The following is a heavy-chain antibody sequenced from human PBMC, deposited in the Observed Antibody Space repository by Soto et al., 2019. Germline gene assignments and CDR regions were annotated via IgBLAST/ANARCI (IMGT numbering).Heavy chain of an antibody. Sequence: EVQLVESGGGLVQPGESLRLSCVASGFTLSSYWMHWVRQAPGKGLVWVSRINSDGSSTSYADTVKGRFTISRDNAKNTLYLQMNRLRAEDTDVYYCARKDNFYPWGPGTLVTVSS. CDR1: GFTLSSYW. V-gene: IGHV3-74*01. CDR2: INSDGSST. D-gene: IGHD1-1*01. J-gene: IGHJ5*02. CDR3: ARKDNFYP.